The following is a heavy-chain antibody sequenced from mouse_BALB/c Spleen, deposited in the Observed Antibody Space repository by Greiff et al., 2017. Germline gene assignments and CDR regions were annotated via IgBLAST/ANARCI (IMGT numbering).Heavy chain of an antibody. CDR2: ISSGGSYT. CDR1: GFTFSSYA. J-gene: IGHJ3*01. Sequence: DVKLVESGGGLVKPGGSLKLSCAASGFTFSSYAMSWVRQSPEKRLEWVAEISSGGSYTYYPDTVTGRFTISRDNAKNTLYLEMSSLRSEDTAMYYCARENGNSAWFADWGQGTLVTVSA. CDR3: ARENGNSAWFAD. V-gene: IGHV5-9-4*01. D-gene: IGHD2-1*01.